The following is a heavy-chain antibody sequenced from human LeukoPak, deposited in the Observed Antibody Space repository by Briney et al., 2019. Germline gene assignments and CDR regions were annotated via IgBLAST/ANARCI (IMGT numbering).Heavy chain of an antibody. CDR3: AREEVVVVAATRFLFDY. Sequence: GRSLRLSCAASGFTFSSYAMHWVRQAPGKGLEWVAVISYDGSNKCYADSVKGRFTISRDNSKNTLYLQMNSLRAEDTAVYYCAREEVVVVAATRFLFDYWGQGTLVTVSS. V-gene: IGHV3-30*04. J-gene: IGHJ4*02. D-gene: IGHD2-15*01. CDR1: GFTFSSYA. CDR2: ISYDGSNK.